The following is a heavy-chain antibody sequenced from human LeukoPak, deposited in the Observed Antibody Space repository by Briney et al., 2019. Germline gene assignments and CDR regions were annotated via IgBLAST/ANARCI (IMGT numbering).Heavy chain of an antibody. V-gene: IGHV3-15*01. CDR3: TTGPGYCSSTSCLLVGY. D-gene: IGHD2-2*03. CDR2: IKSKTDGETT. J-gene: IGHJ4*02. CDR1: GFTFSNAW. Sequence: GRCLRLSCTASGFTFSNAWMSCVRQAQGKGLEWVGRIKSKTDGETTDYAAPVKGRFTISRDDSKNTLYLQMNSPKTEDTAVYYCTTGPGYCSSTSCLLVGYWGQGTLVTVSS.